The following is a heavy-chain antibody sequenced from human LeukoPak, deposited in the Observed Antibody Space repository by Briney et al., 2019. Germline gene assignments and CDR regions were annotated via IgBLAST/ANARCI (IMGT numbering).Heavy chain of an antibody. D-gene: IGHD2-15*01. Sequence: AGSLRLSCAASGFTFSSYGMHWVRQAPGKGLEWVAVISYDGSNKYYADSVKGRFTISRDNSKNTLYLQMNSLRAEDTAVYYCANGGGSFDYWGQGTLVTVSS. CDR3: ANGGGSFDY. J-gene: IGHJ4*02. V-gene: IGHV3-30*18. CDR2: ISYDGSNK. CDR1: GFTFSSYG.